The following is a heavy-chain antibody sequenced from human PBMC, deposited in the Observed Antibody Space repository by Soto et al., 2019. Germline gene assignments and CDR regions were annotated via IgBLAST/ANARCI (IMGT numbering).Heavy chain of an antibody. CDR2: INSDGSST. CDR3: ARAFSSTWHNALDI. J-gene: IGHJ3*02. CDR1: GFTLSTYW. V-gene: IGHV3-74*01. D-gene: IGHD6-13*01. Sequence: EVQLVESGGALVQPGGSLGLSCAASGFTLSTYWMHWVRQAPGKGLVWVSRINSDGSSTSYADSVKGRITISRDNAKSVLYLQMNSLRAEDTAVYYCARAFSSTWHNALDIWGQGRLVTVAS.